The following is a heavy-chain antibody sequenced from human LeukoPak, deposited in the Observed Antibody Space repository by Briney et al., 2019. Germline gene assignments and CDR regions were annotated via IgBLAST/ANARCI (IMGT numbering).Heavy chain of an antibody. J-gene: IGHJ4*02. Sequence: PSETLSLTCTVSGGSLSSYFWSWVRQPPGKGLEWIGYIYYSGSTNYNPSLKSRVTISVDTSKNQFSLKLASVTTADTAAYYCARDRWLGYWGQGTLVTVSS. V-gene: IGHV4-59*01. CDR2: IYYSGST. CDR3: ARDRWLGY. D-gene: IGHD5-12*01. CDR1: GGSLSSYF.